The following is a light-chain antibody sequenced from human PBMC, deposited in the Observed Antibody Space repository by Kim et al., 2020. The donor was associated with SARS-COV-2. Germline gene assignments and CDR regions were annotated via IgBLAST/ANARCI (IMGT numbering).Light chain of an antibody. V-gene: IGLV3-1*01. Sequence: VAPGQPTSITCSRDKLGNKYVCWYQQRPGQSPVLVMYQDNRRPSGIPERFSGSNSGNTATLTISGTQAMDEADYYCQAWDRTTMVFGGGTQLTVL. CDR2: QDN. CDR3: QAWDRTTMV. CDR1: KLGNKY. J-gene: IGLJ2*01.